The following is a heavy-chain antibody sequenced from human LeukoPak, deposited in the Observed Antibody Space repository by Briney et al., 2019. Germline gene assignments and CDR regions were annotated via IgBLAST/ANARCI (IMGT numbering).Heavy chain of an antibody. V-gene: IGHV4-30-4*01. CDR2: MYYSGST. CDR3: ARPYYYDSRIDP. Sequence: PSETLSLTCTVSGGSISSGDYYWSWIRQPPGKGLEWIAYMYYSGSTYYNPSLKSRVTMSPDTSKNQLSLKLSSVTAADTAVYHCARPYYYDSRIDPWGQGILVTVSS. CDR1: GGSISSGDYY. D-gene: IGHD3-22*01. J-gene: IGHJ5*02.